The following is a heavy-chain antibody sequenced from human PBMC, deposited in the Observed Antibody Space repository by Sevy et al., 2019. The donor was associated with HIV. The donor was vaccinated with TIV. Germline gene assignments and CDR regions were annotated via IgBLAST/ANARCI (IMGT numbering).Heavy chain of an antibody. J-gene: IGHJ6*02. CDR2: LSSDGVST. Sequence: GGSLRLSCSGSGFRFSNSAMNWVRQTPVKGLKYVSDLSSDGVSTYYTDSVRGRFTISRDNSKNTLYLQMSSLRVEDTAVYYCVKDPDYNFWRGDYGMDVWGQGTTVTVSS. CDR1: GFRFSNSA. CDR3: VKDPDYNFWRGDYGMDV. D-gene: IGHD3-3*01. V-gene: IGHV3-64D*06.